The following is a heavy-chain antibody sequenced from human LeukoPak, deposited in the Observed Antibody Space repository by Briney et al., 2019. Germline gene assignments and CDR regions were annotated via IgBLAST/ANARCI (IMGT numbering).Heavy chain of an antibody. Sequence: SETLSLTCTVSGGSISSYYWSWIRQPPGKGLEWIGYIYYSGSTNYNPSLKSRVTISLDTSKNQFSLNLSSVTAADTAVYYCARQGDSGRSYDYWGQGTLVTVSS. D-gene: IGHD3-22*01. CDR1: GGSISSYY. J-gene: IGHJ4*02. CDR3: ARQGDSGRSYDY. CDR2: IYYSGST. V-gene: IGHV4-59*08.